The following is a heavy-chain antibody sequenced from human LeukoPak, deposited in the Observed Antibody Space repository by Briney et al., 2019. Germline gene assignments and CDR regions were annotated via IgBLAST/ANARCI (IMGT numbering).Heavy chain of an antibody. Sequence: ETLSLTCAVYGGSFSGYYWSWIRQPPGKGLEWIGYIYHSGSTYYNPSLKSRVTISVDRSKNQFSLKLSSVTAADTAVYYCARETVGATISWGQGTLVTVSS. J-gene: IGHJ4*02. V-gene: IGHV4-34*01. CDR3: ARETVGATIS. CDR2: IYHSGST. CDR1: GGSFSGYY. D-gene: IGHD1-26*01.